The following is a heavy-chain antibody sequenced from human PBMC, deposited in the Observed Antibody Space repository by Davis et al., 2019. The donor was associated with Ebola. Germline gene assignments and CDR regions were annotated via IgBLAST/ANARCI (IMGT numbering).Heavy chain of an antibody. Sequence: GESLKISCAASGFSVSANYMIWVRQAPGKGLEWVAVISYDGSNKYYADSVKGRFTISRDNSKNTLYLQMNSLRAEDTAVYYCAKVQSTYWGQGTLVTVSS. V-gene: IGHV3-30*18. J-gene: IGHJ4*02. CDR1: GFSVSANY. CDR3: AKVQSTY. D-gene: IGHD5/OR15-5a*01. CDR2: ISYDGSNK.